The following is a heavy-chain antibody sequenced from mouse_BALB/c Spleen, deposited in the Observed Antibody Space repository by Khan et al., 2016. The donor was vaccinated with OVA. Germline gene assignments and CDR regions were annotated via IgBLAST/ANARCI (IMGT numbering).Heavy chain of an antibody. CDR3: ARPPCFSNVMDK. V-gene: IGHV9-3-1*01. J-gene: IGHJ4*01. CDR2: INTYTGEP. CDR1: GYTFTKSG. Sequence: QIQLVQSGPELKKPGETVKISCKASGYTFTKSGMNWVKQSPGKGLKWMGWINTYTGEPTYADDFKGRFAFSLETSASTAYLQINNLKNEDTATXFAARPPCFSNVMDKWGEATSVTVSS.